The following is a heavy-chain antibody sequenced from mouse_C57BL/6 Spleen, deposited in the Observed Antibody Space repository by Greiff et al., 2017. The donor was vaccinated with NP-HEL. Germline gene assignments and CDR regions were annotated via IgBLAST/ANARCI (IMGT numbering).Heavy chain of an antibody. CDR2: ISDGGSYT. J-gene: IGHJ3*01. V-gene: IGHV5-4*01. CDR1: GFTFSSYA. CDR3: AREKGGGERRAWFAY. Sequence: EVQGVESGGGLVKPGGSLKLSCAASGFTFSSYAMSWVRQTPEKRLEWVATISDGGSYTYYPDNVKGRITISRDTAKNNLYLQMSHLKSEDTAMYYGAREKGGGERRAWFAYWGQGTLVTVSA.